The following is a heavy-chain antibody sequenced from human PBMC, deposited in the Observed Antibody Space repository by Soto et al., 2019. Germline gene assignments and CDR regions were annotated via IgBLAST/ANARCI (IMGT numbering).Heavy chain of an antibody. V-gene: IGHV3-11*06. J-gene: IGHJ5*02. D-gene: IGHD2-2*01. CDR3: VRDSARIVVVPRVDGDNWLDP. CDR1: GFTFSDYF. Sequence: GGSLRLSCAASGFTFSDYFMSWIRQATGKGLEWVSFISGSSDNIKYADSVKGRFTISRDNAKNSLYLQMNSLRAEDTAVYYCVRDSARIVVVPRVDGDNWLDPWGQGT. CDR2: ISGSSDNI.